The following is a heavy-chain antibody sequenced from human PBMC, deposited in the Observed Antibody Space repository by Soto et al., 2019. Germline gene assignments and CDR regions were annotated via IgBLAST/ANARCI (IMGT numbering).Heavy chain of an antibody. CDR1: GGCISSYY. CDR3: ASLTWGSGSGIYYWFDP. CDR2: IYYSGST. V-gene: IGHV4-59*01. J-gene: IGHJ5*02. D-gene: IGHD3-10*01. Sequence: SETLSLTCTVSGGCISSYYWSWIRQPPGKGLEWIGYIYYSGSTNYNPSLKSRVTISVDTSKNQFSLKLSSVTAADTAVYYCASLTWGSGSGIYYWFDPWGQGTLVTVS.